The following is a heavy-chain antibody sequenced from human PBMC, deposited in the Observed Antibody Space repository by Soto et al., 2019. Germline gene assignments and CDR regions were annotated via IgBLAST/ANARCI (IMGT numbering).Heavy chain of an antibody. Sequence: PRLSCAASGFTFSSYEMSWVRKAPGKGLVGVSYISISSSAIYYADSVKGRFTISRDNARNPLYLQMNSLRAEDTAVYYCAKGLLIMGRKLIIPPQYDYGMGVCDRGTTATASS. V-gene: IGHV3-48*03. CDR1: GFTFSSYE. CDR3: AKGLLIMGRKLIIPPQYDYGMGV. J-gene: IGHJ6*02. D-gene: IGHD3-10*01. CDR2: ISISSSAI.